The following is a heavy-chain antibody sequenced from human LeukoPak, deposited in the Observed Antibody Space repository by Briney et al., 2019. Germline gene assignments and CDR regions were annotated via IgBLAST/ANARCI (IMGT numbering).Heavy chain of an antibody. CDR3: ARVGVDIVVVVAATVGGAFDI. J-gene: IGHJ3*02. CDR1: GYTFTSYG. D-gene: IGHD2-15*01. Sequence: ASLRVSCKASGYTFTSYGISWVRQAPGQGLEWMEWISAYNGNTNYAQKLRGRVTMTTDTSTSTAYMELRSLRSDDTAVYYCARVGVDIVVVVAATVGGAFDIWGQGTMVTVSS. CDR2: ISAYNGNT. V-gene: IGHV1-18*01.